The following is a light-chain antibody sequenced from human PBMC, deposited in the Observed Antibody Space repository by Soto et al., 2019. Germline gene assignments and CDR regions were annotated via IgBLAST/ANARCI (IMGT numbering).Light chain of an antibody. CDR3: QHRSK. CDR1: QSINSY. CDR2: AAS. V-gene: IGKV3-11*01. J-gene: IGKJ4*02. Sequence: EIVLTQSPATLSFFTGERATLSCRASQSINSYLAWYQQKPGQAPRLLMSAASNRATGIPARFSGSGSGTDFTLTISSLEPEDFAVYYCQHRSKFGGGTKVEIK.